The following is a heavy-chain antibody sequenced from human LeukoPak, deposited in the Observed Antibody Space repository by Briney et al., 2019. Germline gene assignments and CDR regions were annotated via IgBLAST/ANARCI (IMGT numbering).Heavy chain of an antibody. J-gene: IGHJ4*02. CDR1: GGSIGTYS. V-gene: IGHV4-59*12. CDR3: ASWDSNGYYYDY. Sequence: PSETLSLTCTVSGGSIGTYSGNWIRQPPGKGREGLGYIYYSGTTNYNPSLKSRVTISVDTSKNQFSLKLSSVTAADTAVYYCASWDSNGYYYDYWGRGTLVTVSS. D-gene: IGHD3-22*01. CDR2: IYYSGTT.